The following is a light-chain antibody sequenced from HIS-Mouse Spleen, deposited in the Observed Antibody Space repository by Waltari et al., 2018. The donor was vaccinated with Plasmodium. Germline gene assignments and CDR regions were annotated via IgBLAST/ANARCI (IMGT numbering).Light chain of an antibody. CDR3: QQYGSSPIT. CDR2: GAS. CDR1: PSVSSSY. J-gene: IGKJ5*01. Sequence: EIVLTQSPGTLSLSPGERATLSCRASPSVSSSYLAWYQQKPGPRPRLLSLGASSRAIGIPDRCSGSGSGTDFTLTISRLEPEDFAVYYCQQYGSSPITFGQGTRLEIK. V-gene: IGKV3-20*01.